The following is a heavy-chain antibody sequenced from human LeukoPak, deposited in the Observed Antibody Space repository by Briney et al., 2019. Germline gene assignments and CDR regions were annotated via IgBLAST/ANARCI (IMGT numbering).Heavy chain of an antibody. Sequence: GGSLRLSCAASGFTVSSHYMSWVRQAPGKGLEWVSVIYSGGSTYYADSVKGRFTISRDNSKNTLYLQMNSLRAEDTAVYYCARVRVATIDHWFDPWGQGTLVTVSS. V-gene: IGHV3-66*01. D-gene: IGHD5-12*01. J-gene: IGHJ5*02. CDR3: ARVRVATIDHWFDP. CDR1: GFTVSSHY. CDR2: IYSGGST.